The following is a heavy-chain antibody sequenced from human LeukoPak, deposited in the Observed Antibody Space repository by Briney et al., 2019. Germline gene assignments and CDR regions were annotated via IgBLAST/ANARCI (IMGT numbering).Heavy chain of an antibody. D-gene: IGHD4-17*01. J-gene: IGHJ4*02. Sequence: GGSLRLSCAASGFTFSSYAMNWVRQAPGKGLEWVSSISSSSTYIYYADSAKGRFTISRDNAKNSLYLQMNSLRAEDTAVYYCASGVHDYGDSSFNYWGQGTLVTVSS. CDR1: GFTFSSYA. CDR2: ISSSSTYI. V-gene: IGHV3-21*01. CDR3: ASGVHDYGDSSFNY.